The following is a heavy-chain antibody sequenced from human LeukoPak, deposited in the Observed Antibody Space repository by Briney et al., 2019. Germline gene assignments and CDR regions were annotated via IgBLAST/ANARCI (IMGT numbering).Heavy chain of an antibody. V-gene: IGHV3-7*01. D-gene: IGHD2-15*01. CDR3: VRAARGVDYSDYFYYMDV. J-gene: IGHJ6*03. Sequence: GGSLRLSCVGSGFTFGETWMSWVRQAPGKGLEWVANIKQDGRAKHYVDSVKGRFTISRDNGKNSVFLEMNSLRVEDTAVYYCVRAARGVDYSDYFYYMDVWGKGTTVTISS. CDR2: IKQDGRAK. CDR1: GFTFGETW.